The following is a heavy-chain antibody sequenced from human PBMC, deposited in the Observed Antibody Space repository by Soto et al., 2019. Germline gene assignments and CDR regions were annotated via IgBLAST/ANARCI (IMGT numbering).Heavy chain of an antibody. CDR1: GGTLTNYG. Sequence: ASVKVSCKASGGTLTNYGFSWVRQSPGQGLEWMGVIIPTFGTAYYGQKFQGRVTITADEFTSTAFMELGSLRSDDTAVYYCARVSGTPLYYFDYWGQGTLVTVSS. D-gene: IGHD1-1*01. J-gene: IGHJ4*02. V-gene: IGHV1-69*13. CDR3: ARVSGTPLYYFDY. CDR2: IIPTFGTA.